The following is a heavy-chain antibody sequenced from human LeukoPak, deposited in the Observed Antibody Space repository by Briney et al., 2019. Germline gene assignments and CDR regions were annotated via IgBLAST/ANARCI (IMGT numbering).Heavy chain of an antibody. CDR2: IIPIFGTA. V-gene: IGHV1-69*01. D-gene: IGHD5-18*01. J-gene: IGHJ4*02. CDR3: ASKRGYSYGLDY. CDR1: GGTFSSYA. Sequence: GSSVKVSCKASGGTFSSYAMSWVRQAPGQGLEWMGGIIPIFGTANYAQKFQGRVTITADESTSTGYMELSSLRSEDTAVYYCASKRGYSYGLDYWGQGTLVTVSS.